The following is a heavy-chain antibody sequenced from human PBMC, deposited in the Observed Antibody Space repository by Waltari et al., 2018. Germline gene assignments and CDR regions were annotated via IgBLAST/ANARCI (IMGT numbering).Heavy chain of an antibody. J-gene: IGHJ4*02. D-gene: IGHD3-22*01. V-gene: IGHV1-69*05. Sequence: QVQPVQSGAEVKKPGSSVKVSCKASGGTFSSYAISWVRQAPGQGLEWMGGIIPIFGTANYAQKFQGRVTITTDESTSTAYMELSSLRSEDTAVYYCARGHGSYYDSSGYGHGDYWGQGTLVTVSS. CDR3: ARGHGSYYDSSGYGHGDY. CDR2: IIPIFGTA. CDR1: GGTFSSYA.